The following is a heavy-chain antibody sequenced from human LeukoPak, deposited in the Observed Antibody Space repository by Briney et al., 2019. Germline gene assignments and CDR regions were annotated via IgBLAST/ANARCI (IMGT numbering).Heavy chain of an antibody. J-gene: IGHJ4*02. D-gene: IGHD2-2*01. CDR1: GFTFSSYG. CDR2: IWYDGSNK. CDR3: AKDLNRIVVVPAVLDY. V-gene: IGHV3-33*06. Sequence: GRSLRLSCAASGFTFSSYGMHWVRQAPGKGLEWVAVIWYDGSNKYYADSVKGRFTISRDNSKNTLYLQMNSLRAEGTAVYYCAKDLNRIVVVPAVLDYWGQGTLVTVSS.